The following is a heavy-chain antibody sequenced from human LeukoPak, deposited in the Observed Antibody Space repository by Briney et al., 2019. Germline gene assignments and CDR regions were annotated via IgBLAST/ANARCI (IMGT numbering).Heavy chain of an antibody. Sequence: PSETLSLTCTVSGGSISSYYWSWIRQPPGKGLEWIGYIYYSGSTNYNPSLKSRVTISVDTSKNQFSLKLSSVTTAGTAVYYCARDRGYSYGDYYYYYYMDVWGKETTVTVSS. CDR2: IYYSGST. J-gene: IGHJ6*03. CDR3: ARDRGYSYGDYYYYYYMDV. V-gene: IGHV4-59*01. D-gene: IGHD5-18*01. CDR1: GGSISSYY.